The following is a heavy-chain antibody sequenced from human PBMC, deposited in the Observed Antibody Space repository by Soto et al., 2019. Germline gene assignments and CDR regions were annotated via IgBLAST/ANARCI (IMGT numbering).Heavy chain of an antibody. D-gene: IGHD1-26*01. CDR3: ARDEAFSAPYYLAY. V-gene: IGHV3-30*03. CDR1: EFTFSSHL. Sequence: VQLVESGGGVVQPGRSLRLSCVASEFTFSSHLMHWVRQAPGKGLEWVAFISNDGDYKNYADSVKGRFTISRDNSKDTVYLEIHSLRPEDTALYHCARDEAFSAPYYLAYWGQGTLVLVS. CDR2: ISNDGDYK. J-gene: IGHJ4*02.